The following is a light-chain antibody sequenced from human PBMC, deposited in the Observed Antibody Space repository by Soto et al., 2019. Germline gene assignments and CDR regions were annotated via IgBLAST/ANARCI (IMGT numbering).Light chain of an antibody. CDR2: DAS. J-gene: IGKJ1*01. V-gene: IGKV3-20*01. Sequence: ETVLTQSPGTLSLSPGERATLSCRASQSVSSSYLAWYQQKPGQAPRLLIYDASSRATGIPDRFSGSGSGTDFTLTIRRLGPEDFAVYYCQQYVRSPPSWTFGQGTKVEIK. CDR1: QSVSSSY. CDR3: QQYVRSPPSWT.